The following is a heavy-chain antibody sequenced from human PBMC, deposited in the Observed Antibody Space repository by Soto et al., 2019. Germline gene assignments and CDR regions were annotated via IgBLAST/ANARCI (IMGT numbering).Heavy chain of an antibody. CDR1: GFTFSISS. CDR3: ARDQSYYGSGSYYYFDY. Sequence: PGVSLRLSCAASGFTFSISSMNWVRQAPGKGLEWVSSISGTSDYISYADSVKGRFTISRDNAKNSLYLQMNSLRAEDTAVYFCARDQSYYGSGSYYYFDYWRQGTLVTVSS. J-gene: IGHJ4*02. V-gene: IGHV3-21*01. D-gene: IGHD3-10*01. CDR2: ISGTSDYI.